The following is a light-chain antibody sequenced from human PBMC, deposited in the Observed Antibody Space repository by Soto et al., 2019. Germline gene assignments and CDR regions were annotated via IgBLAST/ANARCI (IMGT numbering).Light chain of an antibody. CDR3: QQYHNWPSLT. CDR1: QSVSSN. J-gene: IGKJ5*01. CDR2: GAS. V-gene: IGKV3-15*01. Sequence: EIVMTQSPATLSVSPGERATLSCRASQSVSSNLAWYQQKPGQAPRLLIYGASTRATGIPARFSGSGSGTEVTLTISSQQSEDFAVYYCQQYHNWPSLTFGQGTRLEIK.